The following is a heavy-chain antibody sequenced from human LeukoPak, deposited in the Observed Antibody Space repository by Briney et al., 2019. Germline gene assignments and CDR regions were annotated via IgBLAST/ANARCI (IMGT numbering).Heavy chain of an antibody. V-gene: IGHV3-7*03. CDR1: GFNFSNYW. Sequence: GSLRLSCAASGFNFSNYWMTWVRQAPGKGLEWVANIKSDGHEKYYVDSVKGRFTISRDNAKNSLYLQMNSLRGDDTAVYYCARDPYLGDGDYWGQGTLVTVSS. D-gene: IGHD4-17*01. CDR2: IKSDGHEK. CDR3: ARDPYLGDGDY. J-gene: IGHJ4*02.